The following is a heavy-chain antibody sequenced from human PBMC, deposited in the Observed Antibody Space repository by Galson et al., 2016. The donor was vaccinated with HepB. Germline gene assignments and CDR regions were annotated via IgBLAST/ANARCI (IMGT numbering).Heavy chain of an antibody. CDR1: GNTFTSYD. Sequence: SVKVSCKASGNTFTSYDINWVRQAAGLGLEWMGWMNPNSGNTGYAQKFQGRVTMTGNISINTDYMELRSLRSEDTARYYCARAANYYAGDSRDGMDVWGQGTTVTVSS. CDR3: ARAANYYAGDSRDGMDV. V-gene: IGHV1-8*01. D-gene: IGHD4-23*01. CDR2: MNPNSGNT. J-gene: IGHJ6*02.